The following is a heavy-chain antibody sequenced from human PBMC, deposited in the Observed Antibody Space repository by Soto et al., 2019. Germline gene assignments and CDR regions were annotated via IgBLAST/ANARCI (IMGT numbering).Heavy chain of an antibody. CDR1: GYTFTSYY. J-gene: IGHJ4*02. V-gene: IGHV1-46*01. D-gene: IGHD6-13*01. CDR3: ARAFYSSSWYQAFDY. Sequence: ASVKVSCKASGYTFTSYYMHWARQAPGQGLEWMGIINPSGGSTSYAQKFQGRVTMTRDTSTSTVYMELSSLRSEDTAVYYCARAFYSSSWYQAFDYWGQGTLVTVSS. CDR2: INPSGGST.